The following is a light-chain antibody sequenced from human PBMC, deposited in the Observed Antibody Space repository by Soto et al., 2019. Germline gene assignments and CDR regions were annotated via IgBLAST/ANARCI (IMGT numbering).Light chain of an antibody. CDR2: DVS. V-gene: IGLV2-8*01. Sequence: QSVLTQFPSASGSPGQSVTISCTGTSSDIGGYNSVSWYQQHPGKAPKVMIYDVSKRPSGVPDRFSGSKSGNTASLTVSALQAEDEADYYCSSYTDRNNLVFGTGTKLTVL. CDR3: SSYTDRNNLV. CDR1: SSDIGGYNS. J-gene: IGLJ1*01.